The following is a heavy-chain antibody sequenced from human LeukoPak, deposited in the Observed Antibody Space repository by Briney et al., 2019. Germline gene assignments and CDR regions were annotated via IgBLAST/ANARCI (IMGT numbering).Heavy chain of an antibody. Sequence: SETLSLTCTVSGGSISSGDYYWSWIRQPPGKGLEWIGYIYYSGSTYYNPSLKSRVTISVGTSKNQFSLKLSSVTAADTAVYYCARATVTTYFDYWGQGTLVTVSS. CDR2: IYYSGST. J-gene: IGHJ4*02. CDR3: ARATVTTYFDY. V-gene: IGHV4-30-4*01. D-gene: IGHD4-17*01. CDR1: GGSISSGDYY.